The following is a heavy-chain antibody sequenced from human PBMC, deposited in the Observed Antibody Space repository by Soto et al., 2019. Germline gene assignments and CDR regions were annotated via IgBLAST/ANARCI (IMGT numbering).Heavy chain of an antibody. CDR2: INPSGGST. V-gene: IGHV1-46*01. CDR1: GYTFTSYY. J-gene: IGHJ4*02. CDR3: AATRIAAAGTAITFDY. Sequence: ASVKGSCKASGYTFTSYYMHWVRQAPGQGLEWMGIINPSGGSTSYAQKFQGRVTMTRDTSTSTVYMELSSLRSEDTAVYYCAATRIAAAGTAITFDYWGQGTLVTVSS. D-gene: IGHD6-13*01.